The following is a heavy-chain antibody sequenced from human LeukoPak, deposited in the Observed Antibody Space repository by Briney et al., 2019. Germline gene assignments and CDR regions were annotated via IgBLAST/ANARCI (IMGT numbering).Heavy chain of an antibody. CDR2: ISYTGST. D-gene: IGHD3-10*01. CDR1: GGSISGYY. V-gene: IGHV4-59*01. CDR3: AGRGMNYYGY. J-gene: IGHJ4*02. Sequence: SETLSLTCTVSGGSISGYYWSWIRQPPGKGLEWIGYISYTGSTNYNPSLKSPVTISVDTSKNQFSLKLSSVTAADTAVYFCAGRGMNYYGYWGQGTLVTVSS.